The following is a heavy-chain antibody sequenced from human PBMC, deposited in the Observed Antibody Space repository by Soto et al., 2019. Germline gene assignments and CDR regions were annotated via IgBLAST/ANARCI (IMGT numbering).Heavy chain of an antibody. V-gene: IGHV4-39*01. Sequence: SETLSLTCTVSGGSISSYYWGWIRQPPGKGLEWIGSIYYSGSTYYNPSLKSRVTISVDTSKNQFSLKLSSVTAADTAVYYCARRGDYEVNYFDYWGQGTLVTVSS. J-gene: IGHJ4*02. D-gene: IGHD4-17*01. CDR2: IYYSGST. CDR1: GGSISSYY. CDR3: ARRGDYEVNYFDY.